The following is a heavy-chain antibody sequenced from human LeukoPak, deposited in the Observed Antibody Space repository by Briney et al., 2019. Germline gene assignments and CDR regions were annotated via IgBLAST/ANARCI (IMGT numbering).Heavy chain of an antibody. J-gene: IGHJ4*02. CDR3: ARDRPRQYYFDY. V-gene: IGHV1-46*01. Sequence: GASVKVSCKASGYTFTSYYMHWVRQAPGQGLEWMGIINPSGGSTSYAQKVQGRVTMTRDMSTSTVYMELSSLRSEDTAVYYCARDRPRQYYFDYWGQGTLVTVSS. D-gene: IGHD6-6*01. CDR1: GYTFTSYY. CDR2: INPSGGST.